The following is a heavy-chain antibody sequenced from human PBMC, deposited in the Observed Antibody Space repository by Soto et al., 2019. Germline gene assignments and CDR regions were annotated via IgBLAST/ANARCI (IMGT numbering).Heavy chain of an antibody. CDR1: GFTFNTYW. CDR2: IKEDGSDK. J-gene: IGHJ4*02. CDR3: ARFTRGSSGDY. Sequence: EVQLVESGGDLVQPGGSLRLSCVASGFTFNTYWMSWVRQAPGKGLEWVANIKEDGSDKYYLDSVKGRFTISRDNAKNLLYLQMNSLGAGDTAMYYCARFTRGSSGDYWGQGTLVTVSS. V-gene: IGHV3-7*01. D-gene: IGHD6-25*01.